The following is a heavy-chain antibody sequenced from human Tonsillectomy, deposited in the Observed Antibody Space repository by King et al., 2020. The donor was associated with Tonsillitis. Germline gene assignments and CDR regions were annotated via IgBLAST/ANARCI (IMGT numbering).Heavy chain of an antibody. D-gene: IGHD1-26*01. CDR1: GYTFTGYY. CDR3: ARDRTGSYSWYFDL. J-gene: IGHJ2*01. CDR2: INPNSGGT. V-gene: IGHV1-2*02. Sequence: QLVQSGAEVKKPGASVKVSCKASGYTFTGYYMHWVRQAPGQGLEWMGWINPNSGGTNSAQRFQGRVTITMDTSINTAYLELSRLTSDDTAVYYCARDRTGSYSWYFDLWGRGALVTVSS.